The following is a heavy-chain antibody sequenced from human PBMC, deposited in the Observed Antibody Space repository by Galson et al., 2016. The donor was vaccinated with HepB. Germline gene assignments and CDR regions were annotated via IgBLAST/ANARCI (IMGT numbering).Heavy chain of an antibody. D-gene: IGHD6-19*01. V-gene: IGHV3-74*01. CDR1: GFTFTSHW. CDR2: LNTDGRTT. J-gene: IGHJ4*02. CDR3: AREDPNVAVAALDY. Sequence: SLRLSCAASGFTFTSHWMHWVRQVPGKGLVWVSRLNTDGRTTNYADSVKGRFTISRDNAKNTLYLQMNSLRAEDTAVYYCAREDPNVAVAALDYWGQGTLVTVSS.